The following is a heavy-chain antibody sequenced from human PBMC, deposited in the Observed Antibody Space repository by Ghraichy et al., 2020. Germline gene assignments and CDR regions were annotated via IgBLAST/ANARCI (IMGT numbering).Heavy chain of an antibody. V-gene: IGHV3-53*01. J-gene: IGHJ3*02. CDR3: ARHRAYGASAFNI. CDR2: IYSGGST. D-gene: IGHD3-10*01. CDR1: GFTVSSNY. Sequence: GGSLRLSCAASGFTVSSNYMSWVRQAPGKGLEWVSVIYSGGSTYYADSVKGRFTISRDNSKNTLYLQMNSLRAEDTAVYYCARHRAYGASAFNIWGQGTMVTVSS.